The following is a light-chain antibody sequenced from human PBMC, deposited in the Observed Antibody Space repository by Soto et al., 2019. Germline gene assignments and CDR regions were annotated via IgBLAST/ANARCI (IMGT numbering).Light chain of an antibody. Sequence: QSVLTQPPSVSGAPGQRVTISCTGSSSNIGAGYPVHWYHQLPGTAPKLLVAGNRPSGVPDRFSVSKSGASASLAITGLQAEDEADYYCQSYDSSLSRRWVFGGGTKLTVL. V-gene: IGLV1-40*01. CDR1: SSNIGAGYP. CDR3: QSYDSSLSRRWV. CDR2: G. J-gene: IGLJ3*02.